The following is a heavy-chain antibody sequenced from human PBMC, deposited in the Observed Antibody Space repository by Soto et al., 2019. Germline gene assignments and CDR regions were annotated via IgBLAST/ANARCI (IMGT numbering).Heavy chain of an antibody. CDR1: GCSISSGDYY. CDR3: GSLPDSQDYHGAGV. V-gene: IGHV4-61*08. D-gene: IGHD2-2*01. J-gene: IGHJ6*02. Sequence: SETLSLTCTVSGCSISSGDYYLSWIRHPPGKGLEWIAHIYYSGITTYNPSLKSRVTISVDMSKNQSSLKLGSVTAGDTAVYYCGSLPDSQDYHGAGVWGQGTTVTVSS. CDR2: IYYSGIT.